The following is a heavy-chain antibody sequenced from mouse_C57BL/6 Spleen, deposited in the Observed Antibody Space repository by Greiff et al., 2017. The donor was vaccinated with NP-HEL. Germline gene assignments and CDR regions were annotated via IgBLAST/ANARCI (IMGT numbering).Heavy chain of an antibody. D-gene: IGHD2-5*01. CDR1: GFNIKDDS. CDR3: TTRAYYSTYVWFAY. J-gene: IGHJ3*01. CDR2: IDPENGDT. V-gene: IGHV14-4*01. Sequence: EVQLQQSGAELVRPGASVKLSCTASGFNIKDDSMHWVKQRPEQGLEWIGWIDPENGDTEYASKFQGKATITADTSSNTAYLQLGSLTSEDTAVYFCTTRAYYSTYVWFAYWGQGTLVTVSA.